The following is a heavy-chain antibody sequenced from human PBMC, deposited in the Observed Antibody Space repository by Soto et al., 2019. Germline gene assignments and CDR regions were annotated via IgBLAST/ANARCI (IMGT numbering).Heavy chain of an antibody. CDR2: IDPSDSYT. Sequence: PGESLKISCKGSGYSFTSYWISWVRQMPGKGLEWVGRIDPSDSYTNYSPSFQGHVTISADKSISTAYLQWSSLKASDTAMYYCARHIAARPGDYYGMDVWGQGTTVTVSS. J-gene: IGHJ6*02. D-gene: IGHD6-6*01. V-gene: IGHV5-10-1*01. CDR1: GYSFTSYW. CDR3: ARHIAARPGDYYGMDV.